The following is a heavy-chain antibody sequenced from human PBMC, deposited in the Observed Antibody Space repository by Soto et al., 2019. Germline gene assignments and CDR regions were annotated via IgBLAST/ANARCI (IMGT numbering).Heavy chain of an antibody. D-gene: IGHD2-15*01. CDR2: ISGTGGT. J-gene: IGHJ4*02. Sequence: EVQLWESGGGLVQPGGSLRLSCAVSGFTFSSHVMSWVRQAPGKGLXWVSAISGTGGTYYADSVKGRFTISRDNSKNALYLQMNNLRDEDTAVYYCAKDRRGAYCSGGICYSPDYWGQGTLVIVSS. CDR1: GFTFSSHV. CDR3: AKDRRGAYCSGGICYSPDY. V-gene: IGHV3-23*01.